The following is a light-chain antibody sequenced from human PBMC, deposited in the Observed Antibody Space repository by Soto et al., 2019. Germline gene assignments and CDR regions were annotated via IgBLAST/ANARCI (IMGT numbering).Light chain of an antibody. J-gene: IGKJ1*01. CDR2: KAT. Sequence: SLMTQSPSTLSASVGDRVTITCRASQTISSWVAWYQQKPGKAPKLLIYKATSLESGVPSRFSGSGSGTEFTLTISSLQPDDFATYYCQHYNSYSEAFGQGTKVDIK. CDR1: QTISSW. CDR3: QHYNSYSEA. V-gene: IGKV1-5*03.